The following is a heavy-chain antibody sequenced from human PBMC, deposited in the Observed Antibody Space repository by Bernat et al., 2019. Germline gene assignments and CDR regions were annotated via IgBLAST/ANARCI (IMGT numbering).Heavy chain of an antibody. CDR2: ISYDESYE. Sequence: QVQLVESGGGVVQPGRSLRLSCAASGFTFRNYAMHWVHQAPGKGLEWVAVISYDESYEYYADSVKGRFTISRDNSKNTLYLQMNSLRGDDTALYQCVRVKEGGYCSSTSCPYVFQIWGQGTMVTVSS. J-gene: IGHJ3*02. CDR3: VRVKEGGYCSSTSCPYVFQI. CDR1: GFTFRNYA. D-gene: IGHD2-2*01. V-gene: IGHV3-30*01.